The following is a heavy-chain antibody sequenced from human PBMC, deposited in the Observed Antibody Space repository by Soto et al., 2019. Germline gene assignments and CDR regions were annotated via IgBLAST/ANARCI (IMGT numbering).Heavy chain of an antibody. CDR2: IWYDGSNK. CDR1: GFTFSSYG. Sequence: QVQLVESGGGVVQPGRSLRLSCAASGFTFSSYGMHWVRQAPGKGLEWVAVIWYDGSNKYYADSVKGRFTISRDNSKNTLYLQMTSLRAEDTAVYYCARKGPKTDAFDIWGQGTMVTVSS. J-gene: IGHJ3*02. V-gene: IGHV3-33*01. CDR3: ARKGPKTDAFDI.